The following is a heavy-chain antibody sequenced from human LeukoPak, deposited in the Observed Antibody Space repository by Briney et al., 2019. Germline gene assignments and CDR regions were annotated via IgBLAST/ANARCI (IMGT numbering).Heavy chain of an antibody. CDR3: AKDRGSGYYSDFDY. CDR1: GFTFDDYA. V-gene: IGHV3-9*01. CDR2: ISWNSGSI. J-gene: IGHJ4*02. D-gene: IGHD3-22*01. Sequence: PGGSLRLSCAASGFTFDDYAMHWVRQAPGKGLEWVSGISWNSGSIGYADCVKGRFTISRDNAKNSLYLQMNSLRAEDTALYYCAKDRGSGYYSDFDYWGQGTLVTVSS.